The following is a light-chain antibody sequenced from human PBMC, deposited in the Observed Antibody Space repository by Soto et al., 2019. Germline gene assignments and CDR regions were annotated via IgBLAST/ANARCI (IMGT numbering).Light chain of an antibody. J-gene: IGLJ1*01. Sequence: QFPRTHPASVSWSLGQSITIPCTGTSTDVGAYNFVSWYQQHPDKAPKLLIYEVTHRPSGVSNRFSGSKSGNTASLTISGLQAEEEADYYCSSYTTTNNTVFGAGTNVTVL. CDR2: EVT. V-gene: IGLV2-14*01. CDR3: SSYTTTNNTV. CDR1: STDVGAYNF.